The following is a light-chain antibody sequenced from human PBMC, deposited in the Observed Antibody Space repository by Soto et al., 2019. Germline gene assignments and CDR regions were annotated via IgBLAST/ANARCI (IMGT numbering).Light chain of an antibody. CDR2: GAS. Sequence: EIVLTQSPGTLSLSPGERATLSCRASQSISSSYLAWYQQKPGQAHRHLIFGASRRANGIQDRFSGSGSGTDFTLTISRLEPEDFAVYYCQQYANSPPVYTCRLGTKVDIK. CDR1: QSISSSY. J-gene: IGKJ2*01. V-gene: IGKV3-20*01. CDR3: QQYANSPPVYT.